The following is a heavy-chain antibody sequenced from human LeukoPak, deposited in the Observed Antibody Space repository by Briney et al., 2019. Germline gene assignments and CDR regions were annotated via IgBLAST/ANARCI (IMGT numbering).Heavy chain of an antibody. V-gene: IGHV4-38-2*02. D-gene: IGHD2-2*01. Sequence: SETLSLTCSVSGYSISSDYYWGWIRPPPGKGLEWIGSIHHSGSTYYNPSLKSRVTISVDTSKNQFSLKLSSVTAADTAVYYCASQIPAADMGSFDPWGQGTLVTVSS. CDR2: IHHSGST. CDR1: GYSISSDYY. CDR3: ASQIPAADMGSFDP. J-gene: IGHJ5*02.